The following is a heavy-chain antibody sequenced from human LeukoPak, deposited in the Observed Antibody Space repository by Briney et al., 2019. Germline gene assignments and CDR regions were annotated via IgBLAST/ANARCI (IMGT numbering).Heavy chain of an antibody. Sequence: GGSLRLSCAASGFTFSSYSMNWVRQAPGKGLEWVSYISSSSSTIYYADSVKGRFTISRDNAKNSLYLQMNSLRAEDTAVYYCAKAKSIAAGVAWFDPWGQGTLVTVSS. D-gene: IGHD6-13*01. CDR2: ISSSSSTI. CDR3: AKAKSIAAGVAWFDP. J-gene: IGHJ5*02. CDR1: GFTFSSYS. V-gene: IGHV3-48*01.